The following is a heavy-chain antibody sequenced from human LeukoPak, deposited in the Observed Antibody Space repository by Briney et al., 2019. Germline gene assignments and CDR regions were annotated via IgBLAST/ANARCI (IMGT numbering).Heavy chain of an antibody. Sequence: GGSLRLSCATSGFTFSSFWMSWVRQAPGKGLEWVANINQGGGEKNYVDSVKGRFTISRDNARNSLYLQMNSLKAEDTAVYYCARERDEGFDYWGQGTLVTVSS. J-gene: IGHJ4*02. CDR3: ARERDEGFDY. CDR1: GFTFSSFW. D-gene: IGHD5-24*01. V-gene: IGHV3-7*01. CDR2: INQGGGEK.